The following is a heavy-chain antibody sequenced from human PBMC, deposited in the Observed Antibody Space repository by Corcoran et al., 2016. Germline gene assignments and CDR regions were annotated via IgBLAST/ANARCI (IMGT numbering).Heavy chain of an antibody. CDR2: INPNSGGT. D-gene: IGHD2-15*01. J-gene: IGHJ4*02. CDR3: ARTRPRKATTKGVVVATAFDY. V-gene: IGHV1-2*02. CDR1: GYTFTGYY. Sequence: QVQLVQSGAEVKKPGASVKVSCKASGYTFTGYYMHWVRQAPGQGLEWMGWINPNSGGTNYAQKFQGRVTMTRDTSISTAYMELSRLRAADTAVYYCARTRPRKATTKGVVVATAFDYWGQGTLVTVSS.